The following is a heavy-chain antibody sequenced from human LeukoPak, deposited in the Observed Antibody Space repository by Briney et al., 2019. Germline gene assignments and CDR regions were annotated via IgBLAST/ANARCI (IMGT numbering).Heavy chain of an antibody. V-gene: IGHV4-39*06. Sequence: SETLSLTCTVSGGSISSSSYYWGWIRQPPGKGLEWIGEINHSGSTNYNPSLKSRVTISVDTSKNQFPLKLSSVTAADTAVYYCARGFGTNPRPDAFDIWGQGTMVTVSS. J-gene: IGHJ3*02. CDR2: INHSGST. CDR3: ARGFGTNPRPDAFDI. CDR1: GGSISSSSYY. D-gene: IGHD1-14*01.